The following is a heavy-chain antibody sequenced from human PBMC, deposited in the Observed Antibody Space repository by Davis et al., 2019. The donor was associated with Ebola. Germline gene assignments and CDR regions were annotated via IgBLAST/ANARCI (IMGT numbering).Heavy chain of an antibody. CDR1: GFTVSSNY. V-gene: IGHV3-53*04. CDR2: IYSGGST. CDR3: AARYYYGMDV. Sequence: PGGSLRPSCAASGFTVSSNYMSWVRQAPGKGLEWVSVIYSGGSTYYADSVKGRFTISRHNSKNTLYLQMNSLRAEDTAVYYCAARYYYGMDVWGQGTTVTVSS. J-gene: IGHJ6*02.